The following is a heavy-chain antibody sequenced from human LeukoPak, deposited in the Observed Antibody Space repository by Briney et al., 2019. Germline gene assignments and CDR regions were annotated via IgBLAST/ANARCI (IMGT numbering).Heavy chain of an antibody. J-gene: IGHJ5*02. CDR3: ARERAVAGTNWFDP. V-gene: IGHV3-33*01. Sequence: GGSLRLSCAASGFTFSSYGMHWVRHAPGKGLEWVAVIWYDGSNKYYADSVKGRFTISRDNSKNTLYLQMNSLRAEDTAVYYCARERAVAGTNWFDPWGQGTLVTVPS. CDR1: GFTFSSYG. CDR2: IWYDGSNK. D-gene: IGHD6-19*01.